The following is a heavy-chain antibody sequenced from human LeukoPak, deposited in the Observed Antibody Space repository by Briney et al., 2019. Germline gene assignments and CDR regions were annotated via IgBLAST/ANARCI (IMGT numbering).Heavy chain of an antibody. J-gene: IGHJ5*02. CDR2: IYTSGST. CDR1: GGSISSYY. CDR3: ARDLGGDDIVLMVYAAAGWFDP. V-gene: IGHV4-4*07. Sequence: SETLSLTCTVSGGSISSYYWSWIRQPAGKGLEWIGRIYTSGSTNYNPSLKSRVTMSVDTSKNQFSLKLSSVTAADTAVYYCARDLGGDDIVLMVYAAAGWFDPWGQGTLVTVSS. D-gene: IGHD2-8*01.